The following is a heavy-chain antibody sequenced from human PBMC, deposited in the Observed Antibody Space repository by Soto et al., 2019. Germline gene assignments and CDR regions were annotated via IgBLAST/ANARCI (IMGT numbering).Heavy chain of an antibody. CDR1: GYTFTGYY. Sequence: ASVKVSCKASGYTFTGYYMHWVLQAPGQGLEWMGWINPNSGGTNYAQKFQGWVTMTRDTSISTAYMELSSLRSEDTAVYYCAGRSGGSFLLISGFDPWGQGTLVTVSS. CDR2: INPNSGGT. V-gene: IGHV1-2*04. D-gene: IGHD2-15*01. CDR3: AGRSGGSFLLISGFDP. J-gene: IGHJ5*02.